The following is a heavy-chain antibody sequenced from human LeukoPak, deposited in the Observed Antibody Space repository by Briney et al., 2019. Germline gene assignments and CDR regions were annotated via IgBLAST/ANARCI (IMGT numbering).Heavy chain of an antibody. Sequence: SGGSLRLSCAASGLTFSKYAMTWVRQAPGKGLEWVSAITSGGGSTFYADSVKGRFTISRDNSKNTLYLQMNSLRAEDTAVYYCAKDVTMVRGVIMGGSFFDYWGQGTLVTVSS. CDR2: ITSGGGST. CDR1: GLTFSKYA. CDR3: AKDVTMVRGVIMGGSFFDY. V-gene: IGHV3-23*01. D-gene: IGHD3-10*01. J-gene: IGHJ4*02.